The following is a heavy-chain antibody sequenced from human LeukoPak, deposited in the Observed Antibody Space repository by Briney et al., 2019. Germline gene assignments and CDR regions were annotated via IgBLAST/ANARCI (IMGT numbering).Heavy chain of an antibody. D-gene: IGHD6-13*01. CDR2: IWYDGSNK. CDR1: GFTFSSYG. CDR3: ARSIAAADPYYFDY. Sequence: GGSLRLSCAASGFTFSSYGMHWVRQAPGKGLEWVAVIWYDGSNKYYADSVKGRFTISRDNSKNTLYLQMNSLRAEDTAVYYCARSIAAADPYYFDYWGQGTLVTVSS. J-gene: IGHJ4*02. V-gene: IGHV3-33*01.